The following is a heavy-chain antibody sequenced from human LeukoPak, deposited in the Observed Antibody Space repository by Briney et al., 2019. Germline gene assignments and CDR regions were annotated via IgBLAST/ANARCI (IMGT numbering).Heavy chain of an antibody. J-gene: IGHJ4*02. Sequence: TASETLSLTCAVSGGSISSSNWWSWVRQPPGKGLEWIGEIYHSGSTNYNPSLKSRVTISVDKSKNQFSLKLSSVTAADTAVYYCARVGAYCSGGSCYPNVPFDYWGQGTLVTVSS. CDR3: ARVGAYCSGGSCYPNVPFDY. CDR2: IYHSGST. V-gene: IGHV4-4*02. D-gene: IGHD2-15*01. CDR1: GGSISSSNW.